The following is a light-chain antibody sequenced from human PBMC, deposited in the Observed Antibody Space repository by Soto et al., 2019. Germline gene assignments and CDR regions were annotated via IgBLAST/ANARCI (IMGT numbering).Light chain of an antibody. V-gene: IGLV2-14*01. CDR2: EVT. Sequence: QSALTQPASVSGSPGQSITISCTGTSSDIGGHHFVSWYQQQSGEAPKLVIYEVTDRPSGVSDRFSGSKSGNTASLTISGLQPEDEADYYCSSYTSSSLYVFGTGTKVTVL. CDR1: SSDIGGHHF. J-gene: IGLJ1*01. CDR3: SSYTSSSLYV.